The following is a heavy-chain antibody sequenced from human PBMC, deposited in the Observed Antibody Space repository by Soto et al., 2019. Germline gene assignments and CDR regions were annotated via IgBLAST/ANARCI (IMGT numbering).Heavy chain of an antibody. Sequence: EVQLVESGGGLVQPGRSLRLSCAASGFTFDEYAMHWVRQVPGKGLEWVSGISGSGGSTYYADSVKGRFTISRDNSKNTLYLQMNSLRAEDTALYYCAKCWKLGGGYGGSSYSFDYWGQGTLVTVSS. D-gene: IGHD4-17*01. CDR2: ISGSGGST. V-gene: IGHV3-23*04. CDR1: GFTFDEYA. CDR3: AKCWKLGGGYGGSSYSFDY. J-gene: IGHJ4*02.